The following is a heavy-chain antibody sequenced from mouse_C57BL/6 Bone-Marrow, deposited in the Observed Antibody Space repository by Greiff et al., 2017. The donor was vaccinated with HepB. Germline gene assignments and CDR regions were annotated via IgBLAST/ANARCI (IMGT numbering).Heavy chain of an antibody. V-gene: IGHV1-55*01. D-gene: IGHD1-1*01. Sequence: QVQLKQPGAELVKPGASVKMSCKASGYTFTSYWITWVKQRPGQGLEWIGDIYPGSGSTNYNEKFKSKATLTVDTSSSTAYMQLSSLTSEDSAVYYCARGGYGSRDYAMDYWGQGTSVTVSS. CDR3: ARGGYGSRDYAMDY. J-gene: IGHJ4*01. CDR1: GYTFTSYW. CDR2: IYPGSGST.